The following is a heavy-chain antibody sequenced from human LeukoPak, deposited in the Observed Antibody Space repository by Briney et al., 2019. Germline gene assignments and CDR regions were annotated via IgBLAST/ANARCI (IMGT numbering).Heavy chain of an antibody. J-gene: IGHJ6*03. Sequence: ASVKVSCKASGYTFTKYGVYWVRQAPGQGVEWMGWINTDTGNPTYAQGFTGRFVFSLDTSVSTTYLQISSLKPEDTAVYYCARGIGIGTVLMVHGNMDVWGKGTTVTVSS. CDR1: GYTFTKYG. D-gene: IGHD2-8*01. CDR3: ARGIGIGTVLMVHGNMDV. CDR2: INTDTGNP. V-gene: IGHV7-4-1*02.